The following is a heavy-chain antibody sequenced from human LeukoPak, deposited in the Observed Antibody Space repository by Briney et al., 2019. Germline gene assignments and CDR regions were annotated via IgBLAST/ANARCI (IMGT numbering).Heavy chain of an antibody. CDR1: GFTFSSYE. Sequence: QSGGSLRLSCAASGFTFSSYEMNSVPQAPGKGLEWVSYISSSGSTIYYADSVKGRFTISRDNAKNSLYLQTNSLRAEDTAVYYCAELGITMIGGVWGKGTTVTISS. CDR3: AELGITMIGGV. D-gene: IGHD3-10*02. V-gene: IGHV3-48*03. CDR2: ISSSGSTI. J-gene: IGHJ6*04.